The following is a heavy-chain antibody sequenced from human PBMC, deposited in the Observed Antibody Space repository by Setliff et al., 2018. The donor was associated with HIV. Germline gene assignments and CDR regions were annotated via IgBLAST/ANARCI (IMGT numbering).Heavy chain of an antibody. V-gene: IGHV4-59*11. CDR2: AYYSGNT. Sequence: PSETLSLTCTVSPVSLTSHCWSWIRQPPGKGLEWIGYAYYSGNTNYNPSLKSRVTISIDTSKNQFSLKLTSVTAADTAAYFCASLPSVTAEGPFNHWGQGTLVTVSS. J-gene: IGHJ4*02. CDR3: ASLPSVTAEGPFNH. CDR1: PVSLTSHC. D-gene: IGHD2-8*01.